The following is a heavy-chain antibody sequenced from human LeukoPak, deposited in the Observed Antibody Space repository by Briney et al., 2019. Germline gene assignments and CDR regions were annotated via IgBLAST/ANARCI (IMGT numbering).Heavy chain of an antibody. D-gene: IGHD6-13*01. CDR2: TDYSGST. J-gene: IGHJ4*02. V-gene: IGHV4-59*01. CDR3: ARGSRTFDY. Sequence: SETLSLTCIVSGGSISSYDWSWIRQSPGKGLEWIGYTDYSGSTNYNPSLKSPVTISLDKSKKQFSLILSSVTAADTAVYYCARGSRTFDYWGQGTLVIVSS. CDR1: GGSISSYD.